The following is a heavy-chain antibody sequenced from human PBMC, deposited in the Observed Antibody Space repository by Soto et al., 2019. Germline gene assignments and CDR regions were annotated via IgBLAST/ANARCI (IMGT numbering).Heavy chain of an antibody. V-gene: IGHV1-46*01. CDR2: INPSGGST. CDR3: ARDRFSYDFWSGYKNY. J-gene: IGHJ4*02. D-gene: IGHD3-3*01. Sequence: ASVKVSCKASGYTFTSYYMHWVRQAPGQGLEWMGIINPSGGSTSYAQKFQGRVTRTRDTSTSTVYMELSSLRSEYTAVYYCARDRFSYDFWSGYKNYCRQGTLVTFSS. CDR1: GYTFTSYY.